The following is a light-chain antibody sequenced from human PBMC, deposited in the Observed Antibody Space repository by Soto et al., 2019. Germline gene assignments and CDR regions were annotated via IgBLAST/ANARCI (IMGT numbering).Light chain of an antibody. CDR3: QQSYTTPFT. CDR1: QSISSY. Sequence: DIQMTQSPSSLSASVGDRVTITCRASQSISSYLNWYQQKPGKAPKLLINAASSLQRGVPSRFSGSGFGTDFTLTISSLQPEDFATYYCQQSYTTPFTFGPGTKVDIK. V-gene: IGKV1-39*01. CDR2: AAS. J-gene: IGKJ3*01.